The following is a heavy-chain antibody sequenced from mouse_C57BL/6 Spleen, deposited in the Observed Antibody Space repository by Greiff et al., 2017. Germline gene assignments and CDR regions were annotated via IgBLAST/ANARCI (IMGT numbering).Heavy chain of an antibody. CDR1: GYSITSGYD. CDR2: ISYSGST. D-gene: IGHD2-5*01. J-gene: IGHJ3*01. Sequence: EVKLMESGPGMVKPSQSLSLTCTVTGYSITSGYDWHWIRHFPGNKLEWMGYISYSGSTNYNPSLKSRISITHDTSKNHFFLKLNSVTTEDTATYYCARDYSNYEAWFAYWGQGTLVTVSA. V-gene: IGHV3-1*01. CDR3: ARDYSNYEAWFAY.